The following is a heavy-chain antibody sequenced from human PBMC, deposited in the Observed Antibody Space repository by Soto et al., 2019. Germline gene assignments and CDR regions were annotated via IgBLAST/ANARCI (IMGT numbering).Heavy chain of an antibody. V-gene: IGHV3-48*02. Sequence: ILSCAASGFTFSSYSMNWVRQAPGKGLECVSYISGSSRTIYYADSVKGRFTISRENAKNSLYLQMNSLRDEDTAVYYCEKDLEYYYCGPADYWGQGTLGTVSA. D-gene: IGHD3-10*01. CDR2: ISGSSRTI. CDR1: GFTFSSYS. CDR3: EKDLEYYYCGPADY. J-gene: IGHJ4*02.